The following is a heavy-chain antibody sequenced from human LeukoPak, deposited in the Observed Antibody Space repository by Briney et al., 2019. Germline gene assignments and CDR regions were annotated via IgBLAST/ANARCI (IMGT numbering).Heavy chain of an antibody. J-gene: IGHJ4*02. D-gene: IGHD4-11*01. V-gene: IGHV1-69*05. CDR3: ASATTVTTGYDY. Sequence: ASVKVSCKASGGTFSSYAISWVRQAPGQGLEWMGGIIPIFGTANYAQKFQGRVTITTDESTSTAYMELSSLRSEDTVVYYCASATTVTTGYDYWGQGTLVTVSS. CDR1: GGTFSSYA. CDR2: IIPIFGTA.